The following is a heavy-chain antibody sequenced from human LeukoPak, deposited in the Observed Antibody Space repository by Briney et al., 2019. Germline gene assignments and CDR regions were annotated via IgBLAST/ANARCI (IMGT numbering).Heavy chain of an antibody. Sequence: PSETLSLTCTVSGGSISSSSYYWGWIRQPPGKRLEWIGSIYYSGSTYHNPSLKSRVTISVDTSKNQFSLKLSSVTAADTAVYYCARRVSIFGVVTFDYWGQGTLVTVSS. D-gene: IGHD3-3*01. CDR3: ARRVSIFGVVTFDY. CDR1: GGSISSSSYY. J-gene: IGHJ4*02. CDR2: IYYSGST. V-gene: IGHV4-39*01.